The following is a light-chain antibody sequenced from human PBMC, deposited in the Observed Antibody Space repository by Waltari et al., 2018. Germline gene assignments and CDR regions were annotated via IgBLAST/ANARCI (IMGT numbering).Light chain of an antibody. V-gene: IGLV2-23*01. CDR1: NSDVGSYNV. CDR3: SSYAGDNIVV. J-gene: IGLJ2*01. Sequence: QSALTQPASVSGSLGQSITISCTGTNSDVGSYNVAPWHQQHPGNAPKLLIYGGTKRPSGVSTRFSGSKSGNTASMTISGLQAEDEADYYCSSYAGDNIVVFGGGTRLTVV. CDR2: GGT.